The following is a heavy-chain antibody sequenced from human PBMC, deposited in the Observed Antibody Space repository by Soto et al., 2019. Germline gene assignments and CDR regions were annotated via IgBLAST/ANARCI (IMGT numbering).Heavy chain of an antibody. J-gene: IGHJ4*02. D-gene: IGHD2-15*01. CDR3: ARSGCSGGSCYSYYFDY. CDR1: GYTFTSYG. CDR2: ISAYNGNT. Sequence: QVQLVQSGAEVKKPGASVKVSCKASGYTFTSYGISWVRQAPGQGLEWMGWISAYNGNTNYAQKPQGRVTMTTETSTSTSYMELRSLRSDDTAVYYCARSGCSGGSCYSYYFDYWGQGTLVTVSS. V-gene: IGHV1-18*01.